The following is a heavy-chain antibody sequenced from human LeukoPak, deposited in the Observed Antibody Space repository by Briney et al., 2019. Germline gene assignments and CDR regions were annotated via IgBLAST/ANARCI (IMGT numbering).Heavy chain of an antibody. V-gene: IGHV4-31*03. D-gene: IGHD6-13*01. CDR3: ARVHIAAAGSFDY. Sequence: PSETLSLTCTVSGDSISSGGYYWRWIRQHPGKGLEWIGYIYYSGSTYYNPSLKSRVTISVDTSKNQFSLKLSSVTAADTAVYYCARVHIAAAGSFDYWGQGTLVTVSS. J-gene: IGHJ4*02. CDR1: GDSISSGGYY. CDR2: IYYSGST.